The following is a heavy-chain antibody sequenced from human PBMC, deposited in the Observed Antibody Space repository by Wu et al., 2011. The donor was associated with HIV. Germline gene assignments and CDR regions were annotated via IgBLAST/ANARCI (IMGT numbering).Heavy chain of an antibody. V-gene: IGHV1-69*14. CDR1: GGTFSSHG. J-gene: IGHJ5*02. Sequence: QVQLVQSGPEVKKPGSSVKVSCKASGGTFSSHGISWVRQAPGQGLEWMGGIIGIFGKANYAQKFQGRVTITADKSTSTAYMELRSLTSDDTAVYYCAQGGGLTAGTPKMTTWGQGTLVTVSS. D-gene: IGHD6-13*01. CDR2: IIGIFGKA. CDR3: AQGGGLTAGTPKMTT.